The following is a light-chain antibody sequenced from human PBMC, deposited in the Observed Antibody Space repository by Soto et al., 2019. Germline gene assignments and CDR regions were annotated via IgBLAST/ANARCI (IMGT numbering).Light chain of an antibody. Sequence: QSVLTQPASVSGSPGQAITISCSGSSSDVGAHNFVSWYQHHPGKAPKLMIYEVSNRPSGVSNRFSGSKSGNTASLTISGLQAEDEADYYCNSYTSSNTYVFGSGTKGTAL. CDR2: EVS. CDR1: SSDVGAHNF. V-gene: IGLV2-14*01. CDR3: NSYTSSNTYV. J-gene: IGLJ1*01.